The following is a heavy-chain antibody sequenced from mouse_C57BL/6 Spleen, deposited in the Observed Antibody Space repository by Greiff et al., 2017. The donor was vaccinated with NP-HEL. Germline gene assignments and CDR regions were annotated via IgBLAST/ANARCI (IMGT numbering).Heavy chain of an antibody. D-gene: IGHD1-1*01. J-gene: IGHJ3*01. CDR3: ARSRGYYGSSSFAY. V-gene: IGHV5-17*01. CDR1: GFTFSDYG. CDR2: ISSGSSTI. Sequence: EVMLVESGGGLVKPGGSLKLSCAASGFTFSDYGMHWVRQAPEKGLEWVAYISSGSSTIYYADTVKGRFTISRDNAKNTLFLQMTSLGSEDTAMYYCARSRGYYGSSSFAYWGQGTLVTVSA.